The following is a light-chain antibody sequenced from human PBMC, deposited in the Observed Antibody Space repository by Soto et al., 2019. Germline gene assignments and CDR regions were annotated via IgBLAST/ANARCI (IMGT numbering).Light chain of an antibody. CDR3: QQYDSSWT. Sequence: EIGLTQSPGTLSLSPGERATLSCRASQSVPSNFLAWYQQKPGQAPILLIYDASRRSTGIPDRFSGSGSWTDFILTISRLEPEDFAVYYCQQYDSSWTFGQGTKVDIK. CDR2: DAS. J-gene: IGKJ1*01. CDR1: QSVPSNF. V-gene: IGKV3-20*01.